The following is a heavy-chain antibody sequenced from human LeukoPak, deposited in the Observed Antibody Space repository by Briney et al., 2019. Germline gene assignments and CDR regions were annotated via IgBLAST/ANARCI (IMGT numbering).Heavy chain of an antibody. CDR3: ARAVSSSWYSHLPFDY. CDR2: IYPGDSDT. Sequence: GESLKISCKGSGYSFTSYWIGWVRQMPGKGLEWMGIIYPGDSDTRYSPSFQGQVTISADKSISTAYLQWSSLKASDTAMYYCARAVSSSWYSHLPFDYWGQGTLVTVSS. V-gene: IGHV5-51*01. CDR1: GYSFTSYW. J-gene: IGHJ4*02. D-gene: IGHD6-13*01.